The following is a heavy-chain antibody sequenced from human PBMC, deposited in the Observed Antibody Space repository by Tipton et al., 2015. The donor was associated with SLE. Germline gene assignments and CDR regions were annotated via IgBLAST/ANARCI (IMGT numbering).Heavy chain of an antibody. CDR2: VNHDRDT. CDR1: GGSFSGYS. J-gene: IGHJ6*02. Sequence: TLSLTCAVYGGSFSGYSWNWIRQPPGKGLEWIGGVNHDRDTIYNPSLKSRVTFSVDTSKNLFSLKLSSVTAADTAVYYCAREGPEYYYDSSGRGLDVWGQGTTVTVSS. V-gene: IGHV4-34*01. CDR3: AREGPEYYYDSSGRGLDV. D-gene: IGHD3-22*01.